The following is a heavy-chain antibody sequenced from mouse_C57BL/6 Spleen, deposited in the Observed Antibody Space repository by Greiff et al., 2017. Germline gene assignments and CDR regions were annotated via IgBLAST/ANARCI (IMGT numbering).Heavy chain of an antibody. CDR3: ARNSRIYYEYEGYFDY. J-gene: IGHJ2*01. CDR2: IWSGGST. V-gene: IGHV2-2*01. Sequence: VQLVESGPGLVQPSQSLSITCTVSGFSLTSYGVHWVRQSPGKGLEWLGVIWSGGSTDYNAAFISRRSISKDNSKSQVFFKMNSLQADDTAIYYCARNSRIYYEYEGYFDYWGQGTTLTVSS. CDR1: GFSLTSYG. D-gene: IGHD2-4*01.